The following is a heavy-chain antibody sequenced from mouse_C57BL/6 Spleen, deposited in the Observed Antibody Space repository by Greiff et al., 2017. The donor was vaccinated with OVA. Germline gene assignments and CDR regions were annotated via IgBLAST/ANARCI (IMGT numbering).Heavy chain of an antibody. Sequence: QVQLQQPGAELVRPGSSVKLSCKASGYTFTSYWMHWVKQRPIQGLEWIGNIDPSDSETHYNQKFKDKATLTVDKSSSTAYMQLSSLTSEDSAVYYCARGSLYDYDRYFDYWGKGTTLKVSS. D-gene: IGHD2-4*01. J-gene: IGHJ2*01. CDR1: GYTFTSYW. CDR3: ARGSLYDYDRYFDY. V-gene: IGHV1-52*01. CDR2: IDPSDSET.